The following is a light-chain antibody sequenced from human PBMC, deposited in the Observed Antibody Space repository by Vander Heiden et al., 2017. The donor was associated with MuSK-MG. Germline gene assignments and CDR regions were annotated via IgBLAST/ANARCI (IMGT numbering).Light chain of an antibody. Sequence: IQMTQSPSTLSASVGDRVTITCRASQSISSWLAWYQQKPGKAPKLLIYDASTLESGVPSRFSGSEFGTEFTLTISNLQPDDFATYYCQQDNSYYTFGQGTKLEIK. CDR2: DAS. CDR1: QSISSW. V-gene: IGKV1-5*01. CDR3: QQDNSYYT. J-gene: IGKJ2*01.